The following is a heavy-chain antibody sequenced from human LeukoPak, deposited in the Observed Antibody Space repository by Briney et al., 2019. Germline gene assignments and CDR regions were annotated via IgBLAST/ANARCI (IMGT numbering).Heavy chain of an antibody. CDR3: ARNSAYYSSPDY. CDR1: GYTFTDYY. V-gene: IGHV1-2*02. J-gene: IGHJ4*02. D-gene: IGHD3-22*01. CDR2: INPNSGDT. Sequence: ASVKVSCKASGYTFTDYYMHWVRQAPGQGLEWMGWINPNSGDTNYAQKFQGRVTMTRDTSISTAYMDLSGLRSDDTAVYYCARNSAYYSSPDYWGQGTLVTVSS.